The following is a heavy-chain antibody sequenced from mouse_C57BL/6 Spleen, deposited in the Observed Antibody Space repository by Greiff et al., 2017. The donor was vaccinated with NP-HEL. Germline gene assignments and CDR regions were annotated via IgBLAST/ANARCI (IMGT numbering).Heavy chain of an antibody. CDR1: GYTFTSYW. CDR2: IYPGNSDT. D-gene: IGHD1-1*01. CDR3: TYYGSRGYFDY. J-gene: IGHJ2*01. Sequence: VQLKQSGTVLARPGASVKMSCKTSGYTFTSYWMHWVKQRPGQGLEWIGAIYPGNSDTSYNQKFKGKAKLTAVTSASTAYMELSSLTNEDSAVYYCTYYGSRGYFDYWGQGTTLTVSS. V-gene: IGHV1-5*01.